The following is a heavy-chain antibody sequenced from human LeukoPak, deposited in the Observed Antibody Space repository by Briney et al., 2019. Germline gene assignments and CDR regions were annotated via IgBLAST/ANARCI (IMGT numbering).Heavy chain of an antibody. CDR2: ISYDGSNK. D-gene: IGHD1-14*01. CDR1: GFTFSSYA. CDR3: ASLPPPNEPFDP. J-gene: IGHJ5*02. V-gene: IGHV3-30-3*01. Sequence: PGGSLRLSCAASGFTFSSYAMHWVRQAPGKGLEWVAVISYDGSNKYYADSVKGRFTISRDNSKNTLYLQMNSLRAEDTAMYYCASLPPPNEPFDPWGQGTLVTVSS.